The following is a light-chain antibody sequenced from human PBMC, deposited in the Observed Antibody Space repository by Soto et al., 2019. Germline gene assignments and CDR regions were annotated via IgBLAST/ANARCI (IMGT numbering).Light chain of an antibody. CDR3: QETYSMPWT. Sequence: DIQMTQSPSSLSASVGDRVTITCRASQSISSYLNWYQQKPGKAPKLLIKAASSLESGVPTRFSGSGSGTDFTLSISRLQPADFATYFCQETYSMPWTFGQGTKVDIK. CDR1: QSISSY. CDR2: AAS. J-gene: IGKJ1*01. V-gene: IGKV1-39*01.